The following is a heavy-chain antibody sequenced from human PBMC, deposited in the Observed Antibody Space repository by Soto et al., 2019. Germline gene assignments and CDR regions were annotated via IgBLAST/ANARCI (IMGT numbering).Heavy chain of an antibody. CDR2: IYYSGST. CDR3: ARSGSSSSDY. J-gene: IGHJ4*02. V-gene: IGHV4-39*01. CDR1: GGSISSSSYY. D-gene: IGHD6-6*01. Sequence: SETLSLTCTVSGGSISSSSYYWGWIRQPPGKGLEWIGSIYYSGSTYYNPSLKSRVTISVDTSKNKFSLKLSSVTAADTAVYYCARSGSSSSDYWGQGTLVTVSS.